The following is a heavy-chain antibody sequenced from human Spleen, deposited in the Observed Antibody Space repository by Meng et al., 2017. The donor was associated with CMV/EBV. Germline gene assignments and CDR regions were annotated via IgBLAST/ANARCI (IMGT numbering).Heavy chain of an antibody. Sequence: GESLKISCAASGFTFSNYAMSWVRQAPGKGLEWVSAISGSGGSTYYADSVKGRFTISRDTSKNTLYLQMHSLRAEDTAVYYCAKARHYYDSSAYWGGFDYWGQGTLVTVSS. J-gene: IGHJ4*02. V-gene: IGHV3-23*01. D-gene: IGHD3-22*01. CDR2: ISGSGGST. CDR3: AKARHYYDSSAYWGGFDY. CDR1: GFTFSNYA.